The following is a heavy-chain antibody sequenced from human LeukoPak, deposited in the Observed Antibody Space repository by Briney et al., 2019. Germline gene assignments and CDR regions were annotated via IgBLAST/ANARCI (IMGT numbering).Heavy chain of an antibody. J-gene: IGHJ4*02. Sequence: PGGSLRLSCAASGFTFSSYEMNWVRQAPGKGLEWVSYISSSGSTIYYADSVKGRFTISRDNAKNSLYLQMNSLRAEDTAVYYCARDLNHGDYEDYFDYWGQGTLVTVSS. CDR3: ARDLNHGDYEDYFDY. D-gene: IGHD4-17*01. V-gene: IGHV3-48*03. CDR1: GFTFSSYE. CDR2: ISSSGSTI.